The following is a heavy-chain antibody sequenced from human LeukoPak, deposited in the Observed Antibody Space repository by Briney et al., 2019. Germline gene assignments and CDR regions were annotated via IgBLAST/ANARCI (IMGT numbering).Heavy chain of an antibody. J-gene: IGHJ6*03. V-gene: IGHV3-11*04. CDR3: ARGRDCTSGVCYSTYYYYYYYMDV. Sequence: GGSLRLSCAASGFTFSDHYMDWVRQAPGKGLEWVSYISSSSSTIYYADSVKGRFTISRDNAKNPLYLQMNSLRAEDTAVYYCARGRDCTSGVCYSTYYYYYYYMDVWGKGTTVTVSS. CDR1: GFTFSDHY. D-gene: IGHD2-8*01. CDR2: ISSSSSTI.